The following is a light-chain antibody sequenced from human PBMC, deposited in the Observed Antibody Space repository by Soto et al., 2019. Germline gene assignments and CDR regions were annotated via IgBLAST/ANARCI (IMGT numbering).Light chain of an antibody. CDR1: SSDVGGYNY. Sequence: QSALTQPRSVSGSPGQSVTISCTGTSSDVGGYNYVSWYQQHPGKAPKLMIYDVSKRPSGVPDRFSGSKSGNTASLTISGLQAEDEADYYCCSYAGSYTGVFGTGTKVTV. V-gene: IGLV2-11*01. CDR3: CSYAGSYTGV. CDR2: DVS. J-gene: IGLJ1*01.